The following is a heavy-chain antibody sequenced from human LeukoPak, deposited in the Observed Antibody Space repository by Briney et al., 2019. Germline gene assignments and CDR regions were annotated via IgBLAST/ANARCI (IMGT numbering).Heavy chain of an antibody. CDR3: ARQSAAAGTLDY. D-gene: IGHD6-13*01. CDR2: IFPGDSNT. J-gene: IGHJ4*02. CDR1: GYSFTSYW. Sequence: GESLKISCKGSGYSFTSYWIGWVRQMPGKGLEWMGIIFPGDSNTKYSPSFQGQVTISADKSISTAYLQWSSLKASDTAMYYCARQSAAAGTLDYWGQGTLVTVSS. V-gene: IGHV5-51*01.